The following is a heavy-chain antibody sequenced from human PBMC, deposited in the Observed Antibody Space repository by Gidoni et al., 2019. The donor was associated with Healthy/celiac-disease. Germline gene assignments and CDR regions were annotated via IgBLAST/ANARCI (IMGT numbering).Heavy chain of an antibody. Sequence: VQLQASGTGLVKPSETLSLTCTVSGGSISSYYWSWIRQPPGKGLEWIGYIYYSGSTNYNPSLKSRVTISVDTSKNQFSLKLSSVTAADTAVYYCARVEGGKGGPFDYWGQGTLVTVSS. D-gene: IGHD1-1*01. CDR2: IYYSGST. CDR1: GGSISSYY. CDR3: ARVEGGKGGPFDY. J-gene: IGHJ4*02. V-gene: IGHV4-59*01.